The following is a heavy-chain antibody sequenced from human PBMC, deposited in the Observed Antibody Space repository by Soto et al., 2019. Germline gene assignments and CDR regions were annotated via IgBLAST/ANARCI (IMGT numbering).Heavy chain of an antibody. J-gene: IGHJ4*02. CDR2: VYYNGNT. CDR1: GGSISSYY. CDR3: ARGWEYYYGSGSYYFDY. V-gene: IGHV4-59*01. Sequence: SETLCLTCTVSGGSISSYYWTWIRQPPGKGLEWIGDVYYNGNTNYNLSLTSRVTISVDTSKNQFSLKLTSVTAADTAVYYCARGWEYYYGSGSYYFDYWGQGIQVTVSS. D-gene: IGHD3-10*01.